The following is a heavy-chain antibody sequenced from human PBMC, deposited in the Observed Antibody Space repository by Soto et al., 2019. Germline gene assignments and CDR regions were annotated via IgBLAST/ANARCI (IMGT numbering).Heavy chain of an antibody. CDR1: GVTISTYY. V-gene: IGHV4-59*01. CDR3: VREAYIVYVHAIHH. J-gene: IGHJ5*02. Sequence: SETLSLTCAVSGVTISTYYWSWIRQPPGKGLEWIGYNYHSGTTNYNPSLKSRVTISVDTSKNQFSLRLTSVTAADTAIYYCVREAYIVYVHAIHHWGQATLVTFSS. CDR2: NYHSGTT. D-gene: IGHD1-1*01.